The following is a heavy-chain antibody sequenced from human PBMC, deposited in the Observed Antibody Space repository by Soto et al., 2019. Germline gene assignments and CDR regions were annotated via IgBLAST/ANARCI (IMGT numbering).Heavy chain of an antibody. Sequence: EVQLVESGGGLIQPGGSLRLSCAASGLTVNSNFMSWVRQAPGKGPEWVSVMYSGGNTYYADSVRGRFTISRDNFKNTLYLQMSSLSAEDTAVYYCARGGSISNLHGWFDPWGQGTLVTVSS. CDR1: GLTVNSNF. D-gene: IGHD3-3*02. CDR3: ARGGSISNLHGWFDP. J-gene: IGHJ5*02. V-gene: IGHV3-53*01. CDR2: MYSGGNT.